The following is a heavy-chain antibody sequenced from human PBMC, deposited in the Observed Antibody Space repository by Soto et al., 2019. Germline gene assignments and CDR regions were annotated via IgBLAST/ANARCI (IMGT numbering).Heavy chain of an antibody. D-gene: IGHD3-16*02. CDR3: ARHSTFGGVIVRQGMDV. J-gene: IGHJ6*02. CDR2: IYYSGST. V-gene: IGHV4-39*01. Sequence: SETLSLTCTFSGGSISSSSYYWGWIRQPPGKGLEWIGSIYYSGSTYYNPSLKSRVTISVDTSKNQFSLKLSSVTAADTAVYYCARHSTFGGVIVRQGMDVWGQGTTVTVSS. CDR1: GGSISSSSYY.